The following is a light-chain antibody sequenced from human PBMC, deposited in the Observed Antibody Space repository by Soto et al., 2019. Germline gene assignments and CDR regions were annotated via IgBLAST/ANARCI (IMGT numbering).Light chain of an antibody. CDR3: QQYNNWPPEKT. J-gene: IGKJ1*01. Sequence: EIVMTQSPATLSVSPGERATLSCRASQSVSSNLAWYQQKPGQAPRLLIYGASTRATGIPARFSGSGSGTEVTLTISSLQSEDFAVYYCQQYNNWPPEKTFGQGTKVDIK. V-gene: IGKV3-15*01. CDR2: GAS. CDR1: QSVSSN.